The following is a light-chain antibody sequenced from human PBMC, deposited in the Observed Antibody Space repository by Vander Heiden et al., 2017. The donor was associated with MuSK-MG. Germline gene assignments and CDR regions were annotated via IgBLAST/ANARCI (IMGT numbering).Light chain of an antibody. CDR3: CSYAGSSTLV. Sequence: QSALTQPASVSGSPGQSITLSCPGTSSDVGSYNLVSWYQQHPGKAPKLMIYEVSKRPSGVSNRFSGSKSGNTASLTISGLQAEDEADYYCCSYAGSSTLVFGTGTKVTVL. V-gene: IGLV2-23*02. CDR2: EVS. J-gene: IGLJ1*01. CDR1: SSDVGSYNL.